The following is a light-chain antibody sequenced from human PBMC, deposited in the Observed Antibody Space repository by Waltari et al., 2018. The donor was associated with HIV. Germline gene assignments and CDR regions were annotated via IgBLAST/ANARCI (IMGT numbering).Light chain of an antibody. CDR2: GAS. V-gene: IGKV3-20*01. Sequence: EIVLAQSPRTLSLSPGERATLSCRASQTVTNNYLAWYQVRPGQAPRLLIYGASIRATGVPDKFSGSGSGTDFTLTIGRLEPEDFAVYYCHQYGTSPRTFGQGSKVEIK. J-gene: IGKJ2*01. CDR3: HQYGTSPRT. CDR1: QTVTNNY.